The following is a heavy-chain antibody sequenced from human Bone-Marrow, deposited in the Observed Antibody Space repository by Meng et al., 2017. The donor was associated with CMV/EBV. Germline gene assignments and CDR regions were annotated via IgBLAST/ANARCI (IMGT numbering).Heavy chain of an antibody. D-gene: IGHD3-3*01. CDR1: GFTFRSYA. CDR3: AREGYDFWSGYYGYYGMDV. CDR2: MSYDGSNK. V-gene: IGHV3-30-3*01. Sequence: GESLKISCVASGFTFRSYAIHWVRQAPGKGLEWVAVMSYDGSNKYYADSVKGRFTISRDNSKNTLYLQMNSLRAEDTAVYYCAREGYDFWSGYYGYYGMDVWGQGTTVTVPS. J-gene: IGHJ6*02.